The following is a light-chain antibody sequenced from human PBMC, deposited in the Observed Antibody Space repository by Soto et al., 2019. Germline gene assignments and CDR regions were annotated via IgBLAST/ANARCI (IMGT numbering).Light chain of an antibody. Sequence: QSALTQPRSVSGSPGQSVTISCTGTSSDVGGYNYVSWYQQHPGKAPKLMIYDVSKRPSGVPDRFSGSKSGNTASLTISGLQAEDEADYYCCSYAGSYVFRPGTKVTVL. CDR3: CSYAGSYV. CDR2: DVS. J-gene: IGLJ1*01. CDR1: SSDVGGYNY. V-gene: IGLV2-11*01.